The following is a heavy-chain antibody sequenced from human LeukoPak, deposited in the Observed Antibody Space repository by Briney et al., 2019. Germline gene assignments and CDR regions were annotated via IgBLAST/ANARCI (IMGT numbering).Heavy chain of an antibody. CDR3: ARGYCGGDCYPYYYYYMDV. Sequence: GGSLRLSCAASGFTFSTYNMNWVRQAPGKGLEWVSSITSTSSYMYYADSVKGRFTISRDNAQNSLYLHMSSLRAEDTAVYYCARGYCGGDCYPYYYYYMDVWGKGTTVTISS. V-gene: IGHV3-21*01. CDR2: ITSTSSYM. CDR1: GFTFSTYN. J-gene: IGHJ6*03. D-gene: IGHD2-21*02.